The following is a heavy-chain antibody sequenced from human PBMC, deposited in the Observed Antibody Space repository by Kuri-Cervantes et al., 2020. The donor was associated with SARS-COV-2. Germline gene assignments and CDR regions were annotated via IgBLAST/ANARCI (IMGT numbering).Heavy chain of an antibody. CDR2: IYTSGST. D-gene: IGHD5/OR15-5a*01. CDR1: GGSISSYY. V-gene: IGHV4-4*07. J-gene: IGHJ4*02. Sequence: SETLSLTCTVSGGSISSYYWSWIRQPAGKGLEWIGRIYTSGSTNYNPSLKSRVTMSVDTSKNQFSLKLSSVTAADTAVYYCARRNLRCLAGGYYFDYWGQGTLVTVSS. CDR3: ARRNLRCLAGGYYFDY.